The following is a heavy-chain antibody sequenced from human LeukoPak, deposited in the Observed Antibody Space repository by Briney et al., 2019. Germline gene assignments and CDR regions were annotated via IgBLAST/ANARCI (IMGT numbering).Heavy chain of an antibody. CDR2: IYSGGTT. D-gene: IGHD3-10*01. J-gene: IGHJ4*02. CDR3: ARDSYYGSGSYYRYTFDY. CDR1: GFTVSSNY. V-gene: IGHV3-53*01. Sequence: PGGSLRLSCAPSGFTVSSNYMSWVRQAPGKGLEWVSVIYSGGTTYYADSVKGRFTISRDNSKNTLYLQMNSLRAEDTAVYYCARDSYYGSGSYYRYTFDYWGQGTLVTVSS.